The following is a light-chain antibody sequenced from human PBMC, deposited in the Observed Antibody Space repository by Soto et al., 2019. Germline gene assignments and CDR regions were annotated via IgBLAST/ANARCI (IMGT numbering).Light chain of an antibody. J-gene: IGLJ1*01. CDR2: EVR. CDR3: TSSTIDSRYV. V-gene: IGLV2-14*01. CDR1: SSDVGGYNH. Sequence: QSALTQPASVSGSPGQSITISCTGTSSDVGGYNHVSWYQQHPGKAPKLIIYEVRNRPSGVSNRLSGSKSVYTASLTISRLQTEDEADYFCTSSTIDSRYVFGTGTKVTVL.